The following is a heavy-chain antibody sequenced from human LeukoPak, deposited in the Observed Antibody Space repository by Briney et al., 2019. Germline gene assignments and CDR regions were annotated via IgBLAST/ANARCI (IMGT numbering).Heavy chain of an antibody. CDR1: GFTFSSYA. D-gene: IGHD3-10*01. J-gene: IGHJ4*02. V-gene: IGHV3-23*01. CDR3: AKDERGDGSGSYTFFDY. CDR2: ISGSGGST. Sequence: PGGSLRLSCAASGFTFSSYAMSWVRQAPGKGLEWVSAISGSGGSTYYADSVKGRFTISRDNSKNTLYLQMNSLRAEDMAVYYCAKDERGDGSGSYTFFDYWGQGTLVTVSS.